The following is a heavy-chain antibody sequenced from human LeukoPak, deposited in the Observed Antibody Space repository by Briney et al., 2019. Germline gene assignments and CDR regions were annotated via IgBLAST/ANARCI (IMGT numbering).Heavy chain of an antibody. V-gene: IGHV3-11*01. Sequence: PGGSLRLFCAASGFTFSDYYMSWIRQAPGKGLEWVSYVSSSGSTIYYADSVKGRFTISRDNAKNSLYLQMNSLRAEDTAVYYCARDRPYYDFWSGYYTGPPYYYGMDVWGQGTTVTVSS. CDR2: VSSSGSTI. CDR1: GFTFSDYY. CDR3: ARDRPYYDFWSGYYTGPPYYYGMDV. D-gene: IGHD3-3*01. J-gene: IGHJ6*02.